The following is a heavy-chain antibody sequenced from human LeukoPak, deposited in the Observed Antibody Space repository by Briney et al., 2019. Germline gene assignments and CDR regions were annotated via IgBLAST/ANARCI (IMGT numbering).Heavy chain of an antibody. V-gene: IGHV3-74*01. CDR2: ISFDGSDA. D-gene: IGHD3-22*01. CDR3: ARDFRWRRHYYDSSGYYSGVIDY. Sequence: GGSLRLSCAASGFTFSGFWMHWVRQAPGKGLVWVSCISFDGSDATYADSVKGRFTISRDNSKNTLYLQMNSLRAEDTAVYYCARDFRWRRHYYDSSGYYSGVIDYWGQGTLVTVSS. CDR1: GFTFSGFW. J-gene: IGHJ4*02.